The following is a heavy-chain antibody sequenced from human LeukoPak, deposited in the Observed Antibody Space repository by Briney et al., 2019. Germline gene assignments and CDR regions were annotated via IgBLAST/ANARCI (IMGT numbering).Heavy chain of an antibody. D-gene: IGHD1-1*01. CDR1: GYTFTNYG. CDR3: ARGSLIPGAYYYMDV. CDR2: INVYNGNT. V-gene: IGHV1-18*01. Sequence: ASVKVSCKASGYTFTNYGISWVRQAPGQGLEWMGWINVYNGNTIYAQKLQGRVTMTTDTSTSTAYMELRSLRSDDTAVYYCARGSLIPGAYYYMDVWGKGTTVTVSS. J-gene: IGHJ6*03.